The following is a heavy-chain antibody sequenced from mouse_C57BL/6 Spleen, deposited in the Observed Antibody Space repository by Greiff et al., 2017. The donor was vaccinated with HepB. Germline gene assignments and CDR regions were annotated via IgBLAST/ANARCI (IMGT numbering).Heavy chain of an antibody. J-gene: IGHJ2*01. CDR1: GYTFTSYW. CDR3: ARGGTGYFDY. Sequence: QVQLQQPGAELVRPGSSVKLSCKASGYTFTSYWMHWVKQRPIQGLEWIGNIDPSDSETHYNQKFKDKATLTVDKSSGTAYMQLSSLTSEDSAVYYCARGGTGYFDYWGQGTTLTVSS. CDR2: IDPSDSET. V-gene: IGHV1-52*01. D-gene: IGHD3-3*01.